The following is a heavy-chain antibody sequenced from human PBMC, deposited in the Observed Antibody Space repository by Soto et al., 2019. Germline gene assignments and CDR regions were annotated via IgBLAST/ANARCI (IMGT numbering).Heavy chain of an antibody. V-gene: IGHV4-59*01. Sequence: SETLSLTCTVAGGSISSYYWSWIRQPPGKGLEWIVYIYYSGITNYNTSLKSRVTIAVDTSNNPFSLKLRSVPAAEMAVYYGDKVAIAPIATTFVYWDQGAL. CDR3: DKVAIAPIATTFVY. CDR2: IYYSGIT. D-gene: IGHD1-1*01. J-gene: IGHJ4*02. CDR1: GGSISSYY.